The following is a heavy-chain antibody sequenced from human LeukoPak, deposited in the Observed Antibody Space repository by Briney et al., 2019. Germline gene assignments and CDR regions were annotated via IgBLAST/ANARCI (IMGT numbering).Heavy chain of an antibody. D-gene: IGHD3-9*01. CDR3: AKAAYYDILTGYSTPNWFAP. V-gene: IGHV3-23*01. Sequence: GGSLRLSCAASGFTFSRYAMSWVRQAPGKGLEWVSAISGSGGSTYYADSVKGRFTISRDNSKNTLYLQMNSLRAEDTAVYYCAKAAYYDILTGYSTPNWFAPWGQATLVTVS. CDR2: ISGSGGST. J-gene: IGHJ5*02. CDR1: GFTFSRYA.